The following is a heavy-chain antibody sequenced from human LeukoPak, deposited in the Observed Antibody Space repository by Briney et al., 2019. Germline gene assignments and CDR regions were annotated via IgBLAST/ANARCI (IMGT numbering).Heavy chain of an antibody. Sequence: ASVKVSCKASGYTFTSYGISWVRQAPGQGLEWMGWISAYNGNTNYAQKLQGRVTMTTDTSTSTAYMELRSLRSDDTAVYYCARDSLLWFGDRPLEGWFDPWGQGTLVTVSS. CDR3: ARDSLLWFGDRPLEGWFDP. CDR2: ISAYNGNT. D-gene: IGHD3-10*01. V-gene: IGHV1-18*01. CDR1: GYTFTSYG. J-gene: IGHJ5*02.